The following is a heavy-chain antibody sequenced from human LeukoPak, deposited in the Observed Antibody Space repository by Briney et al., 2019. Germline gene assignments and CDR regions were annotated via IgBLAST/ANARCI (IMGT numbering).Heavy chain of an antibody. V-gene: IGHV3-30-3*01. Sequence: PGGSLRLSCAASGFTFSSYAMHWVRQAPGKGLEWVAVISYDGSNKYYADSVKGRFTISRDNSKNTLYLQMNSLRAEDTAVYYCARAFHPGIAVAGTGYWGQGTLVTVSS. CDR1: GFTFSSYA. J-gene: IGHJ4*02. D-gene: IGHD6-19*01. CDR2: ISYDGSNK. CDR3: ARAFHPGIAVAGTGY.